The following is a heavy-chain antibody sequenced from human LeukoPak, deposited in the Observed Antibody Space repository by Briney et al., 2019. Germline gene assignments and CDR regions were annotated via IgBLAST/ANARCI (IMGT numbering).Heavy chain of an antibody. CDR2: IQYDGSNQ. J-gene: IGHJ4*02. V-gene: IGHV3-30*02. CDR3: AKSHGYSYGFDY. CDR1: GFTFSSYG. Sequence: PGGSLRLSCAASGFTFSSYGMHWVRQAPGKGLEWVAYIQYDGSNQQYADSVKGRFTISRDNSKNTLYLQMNSLRAEDTAVYYCAKSHGYSYGFDYWGQGTLVTVSS. D-gene: IGHD5-18*01.